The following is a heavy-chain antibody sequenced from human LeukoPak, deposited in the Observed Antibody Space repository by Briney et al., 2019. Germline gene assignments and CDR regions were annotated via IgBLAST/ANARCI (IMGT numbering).Heavy chain of an antibody. CDR3: ARGFLAGRYYVWAFDI. CDR1: GGSFSGYY. CDR2: INHSGST. Sequence: PSETLSLTCAVYGGSFSGYYWSWIRQPPGKGLEWIGEINHSGSTNYNPSLKSRVTISVDTSKNQFSLKLSSVTAADTAVYYCARGFLAGRYYVWAFDIWGQGTMVTVSS. V-gene: IGHV4-34*01. J-gene: IGHJ3*02. D-gene: IGHD2/OR15-2a*01.